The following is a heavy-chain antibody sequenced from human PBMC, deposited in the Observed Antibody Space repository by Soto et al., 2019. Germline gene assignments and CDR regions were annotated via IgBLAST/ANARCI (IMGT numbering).Heavy chain of an antibody. CDR2: IYYSGST. Sequence: SETLSLTCTASGVSISSYYWSWIRHPPGKGLEWIGYIYYSGSTNYNPSLKSRVTISVDTSKNQFSLKLSSVTAADTAVYYCARDGTKYYDSSGYHQRSCDPWGKAKLVTVSS. J-gene: IGHJ5*02. CDR1: GVSISSYY. V-gene: IGHV4-59*01. CDR3: ARDGTKYYDSSGYHQRSCDP. D-gene: IGHD3-22*01.